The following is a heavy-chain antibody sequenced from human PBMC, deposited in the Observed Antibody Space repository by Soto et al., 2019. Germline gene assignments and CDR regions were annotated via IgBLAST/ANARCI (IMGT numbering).Heavy chain of an antibody. Sequence: QVQLQRWGEGLLKPSETLSLTCAAFGRSLRGYYWGWSRQTPEKGLEWIGQINHGGSTDYNPSLTSRVTMSVDPSKNQFSLHLNYVTAAVTAMYFCARRPDGFDIWGPGTMVSVSS. V-gene: IGHV4-34*02. J-gene: IGHJ3*02. D-gene: IGHD6-6*01. CDR2: INHGGST. CDR3: ARRPDGFDI. CDR1: GRSLRGYY.